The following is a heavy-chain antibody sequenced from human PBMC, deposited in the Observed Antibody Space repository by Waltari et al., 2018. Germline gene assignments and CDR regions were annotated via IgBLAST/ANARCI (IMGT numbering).Heavy chain of an antibody. CDR3: ARDSGGWSPDQAADY. CDR2: ISYDGSNK. J-gene: IGHJ4*02. CDR1: GFTFSSYA. V-gene: IGHV3-30*07. Sequence: QVQLVESGGGVVQPGRSLRLSCAASGFTFSSYAMHRVRQAPGKGLEWVAVISYDGSNKYYADSVKGRFTISRDNSKNTLYLQMNSLRAEDTAVYYCARDSGGWSPDQAADYWGQGTLVTVSS. D-gene: IGHD2-15*01.